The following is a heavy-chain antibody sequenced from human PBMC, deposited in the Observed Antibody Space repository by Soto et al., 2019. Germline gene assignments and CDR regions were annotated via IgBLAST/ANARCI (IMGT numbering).Heavy chain of an antibody. CDR1: GYTFTGYY. V-gene: IGHV1-2*02. Sequence: ASVKVSCKASGYTFTGYYMHWVRQAPGQGLEWMGWINPNSGGTNYAQKFQGRVTMTRDTSISTAYMELSRLRSDDTAVYYCARGSNYYDSSGYPDGYWYFDLWGRGTMVTVYS. J-gene: IGHJ2*01. D-gene: IGHD3-22*01. CDR2: INPNSGGT. CDR3: ARGSNYYDSSGYPDGYWYFDL.